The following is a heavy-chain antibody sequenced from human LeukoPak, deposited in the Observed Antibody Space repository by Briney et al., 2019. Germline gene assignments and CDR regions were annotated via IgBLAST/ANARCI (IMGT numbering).Heavy chain of an antibody. CDR3: ARQRFGELRVHFDS. J-gene: IGHJ5*01. Sequence: SSETLSLTCTVSGGSISTYYWSWIRQPPGKGLEWIGYLYYSGSTDYNPSLKSRVTISVDTSKSQFYLKLKSVTAADTAVYYCARQRFGELRVHFDSWGLGTLVTVSS. D-gene: IGHD3-10*01. CDR1: GGSISTYY. V-gene: IGHV4-59*08. CDR2: LYYSGST.